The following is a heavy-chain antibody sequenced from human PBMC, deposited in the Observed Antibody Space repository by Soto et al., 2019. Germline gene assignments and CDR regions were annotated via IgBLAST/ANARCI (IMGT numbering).Heavy chain of an antibody. J-gene: IGHJ6*02. Sequence: GASVKVSCKASGGTFGSYAISWVRQAPGQGLEWMGGIIPIFGTANYAQKFQGRVTITADESTSTAYMELSRLRSEVTAVYYCARGSGSYYVDYYGMDVWGQGTTVTVSS. CDR3: ARGSGSYYVDYYGMDV. CDR1: GGTFGSYA. D-gene: IGHD3-10*01. V-gene: IGHV1-69*13. CDR2: IIPIFGTA.